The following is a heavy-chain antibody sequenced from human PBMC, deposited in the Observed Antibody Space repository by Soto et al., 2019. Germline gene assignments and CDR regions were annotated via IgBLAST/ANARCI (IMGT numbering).Heavy chain of an antibody. V-gene: IGHV3-48*03. CDR1: GFTFSSYE. CDR3: ARARYNWNFNY. D-gene: IGHD1-7*01. Sequence: GGSLRLSCAASGFTFSSYEMNWVRQAPGKGLEWVSYISSSGSTIYYADSVKGRFTISRDNAKNSLYLQMNSLRAEDTAVYYCARARYNWNFNYWGQGTLVTVSS. J-gene: IGHJ4*02. CDR2: ISSSGSTI.